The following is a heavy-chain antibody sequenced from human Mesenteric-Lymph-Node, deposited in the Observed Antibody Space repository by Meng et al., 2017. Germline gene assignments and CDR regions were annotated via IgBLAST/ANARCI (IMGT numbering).Heavy chain of an antibody. CDR1: GGSISSYY. CDR2: IYTSGST. V-gene: IGHV4-4*07. D-gene: IGHD3-10*01. CDR3: ARDPYGSGSFWANYYYYGMDV. Sequence: SETLSLTCTVSGGSISSYYWSWIRQPAGKGLEWIGRIYTSGSTNYNPSLKSRVTMSVDTSKNQFSPKLSSVTAADTAVYYCARDPYGSGSFWANYYYYGMDVWGQGTTVTVSS. J-gene: IGHJ6*02.